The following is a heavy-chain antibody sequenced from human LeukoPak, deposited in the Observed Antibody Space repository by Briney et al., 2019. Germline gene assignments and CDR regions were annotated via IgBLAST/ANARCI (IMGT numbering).Heavy chain of an antibody. CDR3: ARVVGGWYYAH. CDR1: GGSFSSSSYY. V-gene: IGHV4-39*07. CDR2: INYRGSN. D-gene: IGHD6-19*01. Sequence: SETLSLTCTVSGGSFSSSSYYWGWIRQPPGKGLEWVGSINYRGSNYHNSSLKSRVTMSVDTSKNQFSLKLSSVTAADTAVYYCARVVGGWYYAHWGQGTLVTVSS. J-gene: IGHJ4*02.